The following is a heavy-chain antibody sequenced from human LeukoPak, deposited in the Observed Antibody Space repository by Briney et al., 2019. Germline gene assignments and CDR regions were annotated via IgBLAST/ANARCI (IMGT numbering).Heavy chain of an antibody. CDR1: GFTFSSYW. J-gene: IGHJ4*02. Sequence: GGSLRLSCAASGFTFSSYWMSWVRQAPGKGLEWVANIKQDGSEKYYVDSVKGRFTISRDNAKNSLYLQMNSLRAEDTAVYYCARDESPYYYDSEGGFDYWGQGTLVTVSS. CDR2: IKQDGSEK. CDR3: ARDESPYYYDSEGGFDY. D-gene: IGHD3-22*01. V-gene: IGHV3-7*01.